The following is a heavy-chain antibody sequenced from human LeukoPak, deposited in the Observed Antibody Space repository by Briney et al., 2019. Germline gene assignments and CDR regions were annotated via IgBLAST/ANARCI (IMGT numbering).Heavy chain of an antibody. CDR3: ARRSMAYYDFWSGYYNTNWFDP. CDR1: GGSISSSNW. D-gene: IGHD3-3*01. J-gene: IGHJ5*02. CDR2: IYHSGST. Sequence: PSETLSLTCAVSGGSISSSNWWSWVRQPPGKGLEWIGEIYHSGSTNYNPSLKSRVTISVDKSKNQFSLKLSSVTAADTAVYYCARRSMAYYDFWSGYYNTNWFDPWGQGTLVTVSS. V-gene: IGHV4-4*02.